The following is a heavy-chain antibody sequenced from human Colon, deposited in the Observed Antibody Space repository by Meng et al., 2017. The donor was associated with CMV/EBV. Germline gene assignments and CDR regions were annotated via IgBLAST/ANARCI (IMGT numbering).Heavy chain of an antibody. CDR2: RYARGSS. V-gene: IGHV4-39*01. D-gene: IGHD1-26*01. J-gene: IGHJ5*02. CDR1: SRSTSG. CDR3: AENERRGTTNVHWFDP. Sequence: SRSTSGGGWVSQPLEKGLEYIGRRYARGSSYNSTALKRRLTKSVDRAKTKFSLKLSSVTAADTTVYYCAENERRGTTNVHWFDPWGHGILVTVAS.